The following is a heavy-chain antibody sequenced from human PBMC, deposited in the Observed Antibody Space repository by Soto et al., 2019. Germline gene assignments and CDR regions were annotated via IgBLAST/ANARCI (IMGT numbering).Heavy chain of an antibody. CDR3: AKDSEPSGWSPFDY. V-gene: IGHV3-7*03. CDR1: GFMFGSYW. CDR2: IKRDGSEK. D-gene: IGHD6-19*01. J-gene: IGHJ4*02. Sequence: GGSLILSCAASGFMFGSYWMTCVRHAPGKGLQWVANIKRDGSEKYYVDSVKVRFTISRDNADNLVFLDMNSLRVEDTAVYYCAKDSEPSGWSPFDYWGQGSLVTVS.